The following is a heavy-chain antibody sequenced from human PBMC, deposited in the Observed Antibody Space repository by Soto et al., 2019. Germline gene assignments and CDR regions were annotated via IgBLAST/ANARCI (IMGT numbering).Heavy chain of an antibody. D-gene: IGHD3-10*01. Sequence: PGGSLRLSCAASGFTFSSYGMHWVRQAPGKGLEWVAVLWSDGSKKYDAESVKGRFTISRDNSKSTLYLQMNSLRAEDTAVYYCARDLNTYYYGSWSYYYYYYGMDFCGQGTTVTVSS. CDR3: ARDLNTYYYGSWSYYYYYYGMDF. CDR2: LWSDGSKK. J-gene: IGHJ6*01. CDR1: GFTFSSYG. V-gene: IGHV3-33*01.